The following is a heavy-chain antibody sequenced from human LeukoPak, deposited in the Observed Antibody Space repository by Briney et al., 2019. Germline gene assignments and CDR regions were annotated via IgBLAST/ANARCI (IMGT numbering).Heavy chain of an antibody. V-gene: IGHV5-51*03. CDR1: GYSFTSYW. J-gene: IGHJ4*02. D-gene: IGHD7-27*01. CDR3: ARLTGDNGTPYYFDY. CDR2: IYPGDSDT. Sequence: GGSLKISCKGSGYSFTSYWIGWVRQVPGKGLEWMGIIYPGDSDTRYSPSFQGQVTISADKSISTAYLQWSSLKASDTAMYYCARLTGDNGTPYYFDYWGQETLVTVSS.